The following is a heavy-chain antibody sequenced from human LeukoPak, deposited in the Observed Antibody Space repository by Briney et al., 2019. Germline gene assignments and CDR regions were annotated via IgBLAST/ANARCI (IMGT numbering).Heavy chain of an antibody. CDR3: ARDLYSSGWYGDYYYYGMDV. J-gene: IGHJ6*02. Sequence: GGSLRLSCAASGFTFSSYAMSWVRQAPGKGLEWVSYISSSSSTIYYADSVKGRFTISRDNAKNSLYLQMNSLRAEDTAVYYCARDLYSSGWYGDYYYYGMDVWGQGTTVTVSS. V-gene: IGHV3-48*01. CDR1: GFTFSSYA. D-gene: IGHD6-19*01. CDR2: ISSSSSTI.